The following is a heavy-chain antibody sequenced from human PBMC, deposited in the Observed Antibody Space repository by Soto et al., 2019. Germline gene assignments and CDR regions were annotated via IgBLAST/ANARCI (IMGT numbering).Heavy chain of an antibody. J-gene: IGHJ6*02. Sequence: QVQLVQSGAEVKKPGSSVKVSCKASGGTFSSYAISWVRQAPGQGLEWMGGIIPIFGTANYAQKFQGRVTITADKSTSTAYMALSSLRSEDTAVYYCARGGSGWPHYYYYYGMDVWGQGTTVTVSS. CDR3: ARGGSGWPHYYYYYGMDV. V-gene: IGHV1-69*06. D-gene: IGHD6-19*01. CDR1: GGTFSSYA. CDR2: IIPIFGTA.